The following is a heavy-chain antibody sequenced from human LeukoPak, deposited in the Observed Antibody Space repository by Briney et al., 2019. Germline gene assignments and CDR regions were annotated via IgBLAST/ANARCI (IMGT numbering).Heavy chain of an antibody. Sequence: GASVKVSCKASGSTLTDYSMHWVRQAPGQGLEYMGWINPNSGGTNYAQKFQGRVTMTRDTSISTAYMELSRLRSDDTAVYYCARPRSRSPKSYYYYMDVWGKGTTVTVSS. CDR3: ARPRSRSPKSYYYYMDV. CDR2: INPNSGGT. J-gene: IGHJ6*03. CDR1: GSTLTDYS. V-gene: IGHV1-2*02.